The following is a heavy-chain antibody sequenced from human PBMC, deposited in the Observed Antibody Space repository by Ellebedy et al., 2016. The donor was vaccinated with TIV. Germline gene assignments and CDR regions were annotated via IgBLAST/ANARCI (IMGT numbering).Heavy chain of an antibody. J-gene: IGHJ4*02. Sequence: GESLKICCATSGFIFSHYGMQWVRQARGEGLEGGAVKAHDGIGIHYADFVKSRFTIFRDNSKNTLSLQMYSLRPEDTAVYYCAKERDPLASTSFDSWGQGNLVTVSS. CDR1: GFIFSHYG. CDR2: KAHDGIGI. D-gene: IGHD1-1*01. V-gene: IGHV3-30*18. CDR3: AKERDPLASTSFDS.